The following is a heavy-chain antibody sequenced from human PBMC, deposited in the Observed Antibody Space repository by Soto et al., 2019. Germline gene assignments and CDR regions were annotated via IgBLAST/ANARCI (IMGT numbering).Heavy chain of an antibody. V-gene: IGHV3-74*01. CDR3: ARDEYGAFDY. CDR2: INSAGSST. D-gene: IGHD4-17*01. Sequence: SLRLSCAASGFTFSTYWMHWVRQAPGKGLVWVSRINSAGSSTVHADSVKGRFTISRDNAKNTLYLQMNNLRVEDTAVYYCARDEYGAFDYWGPGTLVTVSS. J-gene: IGHJ4*02. CDR1: GFTFSTYW.